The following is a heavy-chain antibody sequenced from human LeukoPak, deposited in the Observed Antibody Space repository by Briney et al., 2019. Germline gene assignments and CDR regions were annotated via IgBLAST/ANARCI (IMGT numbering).Heavy chain of an antibody. CDR3: ARAPITSPFNFDY. CDR2: INWSGGST. D-gene: IGHD2-2*01. J-gene: IGHJ4*02. CDR1: GFAFDEHV. Sequence: GGSLRLSCTASGFAFDEHVMSWVRQVPGKGLEWVSGINWSGGSTGYADPLRGRFTISRDNAKNSLYLQMDSLRAEDTALYYCARAPITSPFNFDYWGQGTLVTVSS. V-gene: IGHV3-20*04.